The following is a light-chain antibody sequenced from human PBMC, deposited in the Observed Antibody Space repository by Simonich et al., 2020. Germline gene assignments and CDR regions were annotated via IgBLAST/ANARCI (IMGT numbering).Light chain of an antibody. CDR2: EGS. Sequence: QSALTQPASVSGSPGQSITISCTGTSSDVGRYNLVSWYQQHPGKAPKLMIYEGSKRPSGVSNRFSGSKSGNTASLTISGLQAEDEADYYCCSYAGISTFVVFGGGTKLTVL. V-gene: IGLV2-23*03. CDR3: CSYAGISTFVV. J-gene: IGLJ2*01. CDR1: SSDVGRYNL.